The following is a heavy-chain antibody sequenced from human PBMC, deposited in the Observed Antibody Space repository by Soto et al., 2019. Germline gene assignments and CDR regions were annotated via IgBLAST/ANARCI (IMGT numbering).Heavy chain of an antibody. V-gene: IGHV3-21*01. CDR2: ISSSSYI. CDR1: GFTFSSYS. J-gene: IGHJ3*02. Sequence: GGSLRLSCAASGFTFSSYSMNWVRQAPGKGLEWVSSISSSSYIYYADSVKGRFTISRDNAKNSLYLQMNSLRAEDTAVYYCARDQITMVRGVSQNDAFDIWGQGTMVTVSS. CDR3: ARDQITMVRGVSQNDAFDI. D-gene: IGHD3-10*01.